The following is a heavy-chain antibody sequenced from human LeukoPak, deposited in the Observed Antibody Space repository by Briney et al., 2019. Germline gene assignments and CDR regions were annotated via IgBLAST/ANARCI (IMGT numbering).Heavy chain of an antibody. Sequence: GGSLRLSCAASGFTFSSYSMNWGRKAPGKGLEWVSSTSSSSSNIYYADSVKGRFSISRDNAKNSLYLQMNSLRAEDTAVYYCASFWSGYFPSWGQGTLVTVSS. V-gene: IGHV3-21*01. D-gene: IGHD3-3*01. CDR2: TSSSSSNI. CDR1: GFTFSSYS. CDR3: ASFWSGYFPS. J-gene: IGHJ4*02.